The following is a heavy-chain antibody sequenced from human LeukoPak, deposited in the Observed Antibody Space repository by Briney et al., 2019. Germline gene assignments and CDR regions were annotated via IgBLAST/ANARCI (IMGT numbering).Heavy chain of an antibody. J-gene: IGHJ4*02. D-gene: IGHD4-23*01. CDR1: GGSISSSSYY. CDR3: ARSLFVRDNTPQPVVY. Sequence: PSETLSLTCTVSGGSISSSSYYWGWIRQPPGKGLEWIGSIYYSGSTYYNPSLKSRVTISVDTSKNQFSLKLSSVTAADTAVYYCARSLFVRDNTPQPVVYWGQGTLVTVSS. CDR2: IYYSGST. V-gene: IGHV4-39*01.